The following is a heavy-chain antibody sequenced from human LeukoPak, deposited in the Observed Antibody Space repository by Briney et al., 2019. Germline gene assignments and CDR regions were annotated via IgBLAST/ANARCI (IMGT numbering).Heavy chain of an antibody. D-gene: IGHD6-6*01. CDR2: IKQDGSEK. J-gene: IGHJ4*02. CDR1: GLTFSNFW. Sequence: GGSLRLSCVASGLTFSNFWMNWVRQAPGKGLEWVANIKQDGSEKNYVDSVKGRFTLSRDNSKNTLYLQMNSLRAEDTAVYFCARDRDSSSHYFDYWGQGALVTVSS. CDR3: ARDRDSSSHYFDY. V-gene: IGHV3-7*01.